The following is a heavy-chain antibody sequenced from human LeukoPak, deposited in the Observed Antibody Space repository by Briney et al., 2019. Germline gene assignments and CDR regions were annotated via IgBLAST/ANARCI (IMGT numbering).Heavy chain of an antibody. Sequence: PGRSLRLSCAASGFTFSSYGMHWVRQAPGKELEWVAVIWYDGSNKYYADSVKGRFTISRDNSKNTLYLQMNSLRAEDTAVYYCARDAIAAAVNNWFDPWGQGTLVTVSS. CDR2: IWYDGSNK. CDR3: ARDAIAAAVNNWFDP. CDR1: GFTFSSYG. V-gene: IGHV3-33*01. J-gene: IGHJ5*02. D-gene: IGHD6-13*01.